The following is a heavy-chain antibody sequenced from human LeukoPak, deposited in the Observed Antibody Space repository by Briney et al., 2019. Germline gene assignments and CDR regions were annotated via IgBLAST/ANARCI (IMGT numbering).Heavy chain of an antibody. J-gene: IGHJ4*02. V-gene: IGHV3-7*01. D-gene: IGHD3-22*01. CDR2: IKQDGSEK. CDR1: GFTFSSYW. CDR3: ARDALITMIVPQTSGFDY. Sequence: GGSLRLSCAASGFTFSSYWMSWVRQAPGKGLEWVANIKQDGSEKYYVDSVKGRFTISRDNAKYSLYLQMNSLRAEDTAVYYCARDALITMIVPQTSGFDYWGQGTLVTVSS.